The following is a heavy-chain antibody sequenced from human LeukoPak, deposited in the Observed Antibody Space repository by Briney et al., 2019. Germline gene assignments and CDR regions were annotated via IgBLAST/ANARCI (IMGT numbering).Heavy chain of an antibody. CDR2: IYYSGST. CDR3: ARGFETFGYYDSSGYYYFDY. Sequence: PSETLSLTCTVSGYSISSGYYCGCIRPPPGRGQEWIGYIYYSGSTYYNPSLKSRVTISVDTSKNQFSLKLSSVTAADTAVYYCARGFETFGYYDSSGYYYFDYWGQGTLVTVSS. J-gene: IGHJ4*02. CDR1: GYSISSGYY. V-gene: IGHV4-31*03. D-gene: IGHD3-22*01.